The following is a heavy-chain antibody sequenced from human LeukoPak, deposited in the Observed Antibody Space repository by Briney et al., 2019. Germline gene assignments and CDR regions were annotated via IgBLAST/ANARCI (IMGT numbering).Heavy chain of an antibody. CDR1: GFTVSSNY. Sequence: GGSLRLYCAASGFTVSSNYMSWVRQAPGKGLEWVSVIYSGGSTYYADSVNGRFTISRAISKNTLYLQMNSQRAEDTAVYYWARPGGYWGQVTMVTASS. CDR2: IYSGGST. CDR3: ARPGGY. V-gene: IGHV3-66*02. D-gene: IGHD4-23*01. J-gene: IGHJ4*02.